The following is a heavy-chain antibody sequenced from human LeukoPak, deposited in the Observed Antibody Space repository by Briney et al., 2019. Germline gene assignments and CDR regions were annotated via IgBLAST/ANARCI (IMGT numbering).Heavy chain of an antibody. CDR2: VYYSGST. CDR1: GGSFSSGISY. D-gene: IGHD1-1*01. CDR3: ARVVAGNWFDP. Sequence: PSETLSLTCTVSGGSFSSGISYWGWIRQPPGKGLEWIGSVYYSGSTYYNPSLKSRVTISVDTSKNQFSLKLSSVTAADTAVYYCARVVAGNWFDPWGQGTLVTVSS. J-gene: IGHJ5*02. V-gene: IGHV4-39*07.